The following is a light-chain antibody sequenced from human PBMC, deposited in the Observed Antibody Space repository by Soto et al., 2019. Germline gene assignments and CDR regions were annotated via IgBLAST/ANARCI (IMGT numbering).Light chain of an antibody. CDR3: SSYTSSNTLDV. J-gene: IGLJ1*01. V-gene: IGLV2-14*01. CDR2: QVS. CDR1: SSDVGGYYY. Sequence: QSALTQPASVSGSPGQSITISCTGTSSDVGGYYYVSWYQHHPGKAPKLMIYQVSNRPSGVSNRFSGSKSGNTASLTISGLQAEDEADYYCSSYTSSNTLDVFGTGTKLTVL.